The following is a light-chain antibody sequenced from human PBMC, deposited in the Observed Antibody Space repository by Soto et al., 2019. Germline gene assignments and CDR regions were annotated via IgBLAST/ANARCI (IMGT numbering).Light chain of an antibody. Sequence: QSALSQPASVSGSPGQSITISCTGTSSDIGNYNYVSWYQQHPGKAPKLMIYEVSNRPSGISNRFSGSKSGNTASLTISGLQAEDEADYYCSSYTDSSTLGLYVFGTGTKVTVL. J-gene: IGLJ1*01. CDR3: SSYTDSSTLGLYV. V-gene: IGLV2-14*01. CDR2: EVS. CDR1: SSDIGNYNY.